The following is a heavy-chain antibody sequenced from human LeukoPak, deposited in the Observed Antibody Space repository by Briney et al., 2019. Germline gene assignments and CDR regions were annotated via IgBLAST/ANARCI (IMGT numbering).Heavy chain of an antibody. D-gene: IGHD1-26*01. CDR2: IKQDGSEK. J-gene: IGHJ4*02. CDR1: GFTFSSYW. V-gene: IGHV3-7*01. Sequence: PGGSLTLSCAASGFTFSSYWMGWVRQAPGKGLEWVANIKQDGSEKYYVDSVKGRFTISRDNAKNSLYLQMNSLRAEDTAVYYCARDSKRWEEVDYWGQGTLVTVSS. CDR3: ARDSKRWEEVDY.